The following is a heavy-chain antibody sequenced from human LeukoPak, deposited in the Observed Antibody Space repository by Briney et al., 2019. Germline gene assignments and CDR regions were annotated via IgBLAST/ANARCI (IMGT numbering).Heavy chain of an antibody. CDR1: GFTFSSYN. CDR2: ISSSSSYI. D-gene: IGHD6-13*01. V-gene: IGHV3-21*01. CDR3: AGFIAAPYYFDS. J-gene: IGHJ4*02. Sequence: GGSLRLSCAASGFTFSSYNMNWVRQAPGKGLEWGSSISSSSSYIYYADSVKGRFTISRDNAKNSLYLQMNSLRAEDTAVYYCAGFIAAPYYFDSWGRGTLVTVSS.